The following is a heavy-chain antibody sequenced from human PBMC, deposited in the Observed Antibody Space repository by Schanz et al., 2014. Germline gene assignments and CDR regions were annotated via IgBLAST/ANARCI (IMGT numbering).Heavy chain of an antibody. CDR3: ARGHHPHGITVAARGFDP. D-gene: IGHD6-19*01. Sequence: QVQLQESGPGLVKPSGTLSLTCAVSGASISSSNWWSWVRQPPGKGLEWIGEIYHSGNTNYNASLKSRVPLSVDKPKKQFSLKVTSMTAADTAVYYCARGHHPHGITVAARGFDPWGQGTLVTVSS. CDR2: IYHSGNT. J-gene: IGHJ5*02. CDR1: GASISSSNW. V-gene: IGHV4-4*02.